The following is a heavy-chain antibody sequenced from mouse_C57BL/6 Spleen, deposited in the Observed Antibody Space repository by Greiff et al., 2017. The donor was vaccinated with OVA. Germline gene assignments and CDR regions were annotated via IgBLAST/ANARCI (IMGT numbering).Heavy chain of an antibody. CDR1: GYAFSSSW. CDR3: AREREGYYLDY. V-gene: IGHV1-82*01. J-gene: IGHJ2*01. Sequence: QVQLQQSGPELVKPGASVKISCKASGYAFSSSWMNWVKQRPGKGLEWIGRIYPGDGDTNYNGKFKGKAILTADKSSSTAYMQLSSLTSEDSAVYFCAREREGYYLDYWGQGTTLTVSS. CDR2: IYPGDGDT.